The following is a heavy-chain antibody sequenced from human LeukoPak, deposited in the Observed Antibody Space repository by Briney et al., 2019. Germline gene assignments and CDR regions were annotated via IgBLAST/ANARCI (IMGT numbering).Heavy chain of an antibody. D-gene: IGHD6-19*01. V-gene: IGHV3-23*01. CDR1: GFTFSSYA. J-gene: IGHJ4*02. CDR3: GKTTTGYSSGRNPAWPVDY. CDR2: ISGSGGSA. Sequence: GGSLRLSCTASGFTFSSYAMYWVRQAPGKGLEWVSGISGSGGSAHYADSVKGRFTTSRDNSQNTVYLQMNSLRAEDTAVYYCGKTTTGYSSGRNPAWPVDYWGQGTLVTVSS.